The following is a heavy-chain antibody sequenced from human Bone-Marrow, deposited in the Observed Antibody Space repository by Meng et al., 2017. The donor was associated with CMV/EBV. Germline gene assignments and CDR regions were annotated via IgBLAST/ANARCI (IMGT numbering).Heavy chain of an antibody. D-gene: IGHD6-13*01. CDR3: ARARPRGAAANFDY. CDR2: IIPILGIA. CDR1: GGTFSSYA. V-gene: IGHV1-69*10. Sequence: SVKVSCKASGGTFSSYAISWVRQAPGQGLEWMGGIIPILGIANYAQKFQGRVTITADKSTSTAYMELSRLRSDDTAVYYCARARPRGAAANFDYWGQGKLVNVDS. J-gene: IGHJ4*02.